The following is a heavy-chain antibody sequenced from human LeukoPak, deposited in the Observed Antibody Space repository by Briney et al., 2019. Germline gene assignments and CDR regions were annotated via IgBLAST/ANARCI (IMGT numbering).Heavy chain of an antibody. J-gene: IGHJ6*03. CDR1: GFTFSSYG. Sequence: GRSLRLSCAASGFTFSSYGMHWVRQAPGKGLEWVAVIWYDGSNKYYADSVKGRFTISRDNSKNTLYLQMNSLRAEDTAVYYCARESYYYYTDVWGKGTTVTVSS. CDR2: IWYDGSNK. V-gene: IGHV3-33*01. CDR3: ARESYYYYTDV.